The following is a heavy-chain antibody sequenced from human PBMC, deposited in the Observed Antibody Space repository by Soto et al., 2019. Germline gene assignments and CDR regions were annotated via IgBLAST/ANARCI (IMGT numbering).Heavy chain of an antibody. CDR2: ISGGALST. V-gene: IGHV3-23*01. Sequence: PGGSLRLSCASSGFTFSSYAMTLVRQAPGKGLEWVSSISGGALSTSYADSVKGRFTISRDNSRNTLYLQMNSLRAEDTAVYYCAKRGSYPGLYYYYGMDVWGRGTTVTVSS. D-gene: IGHD1-26*01. CDR1: GFTFSSYA. CDR3: AKRGSYPGLYYYYGMDV. J-gene: IGHJ6*02.